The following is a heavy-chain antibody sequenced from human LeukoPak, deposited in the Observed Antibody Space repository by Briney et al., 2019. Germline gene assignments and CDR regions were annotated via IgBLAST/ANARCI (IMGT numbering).Heavy chain of an antibody. CDR2: MYSSGTI. CDR3: AILWDETGDDY. J-gene: IGHJ4*02. Sequence: SETLSLTCTVSGGSVSGSYYWNWIRQPPGKGLEWIGYMYSSGTINYNPSLKSRVTVSIDMSKNQFSLKLSSVTAEDTAVYYCAILWDETGDDYWGQGTLVTVSS. V-gene: IGHV4-61*01. D-gene: IGHD7-27*01. CDR1: GGSVSGSYY.